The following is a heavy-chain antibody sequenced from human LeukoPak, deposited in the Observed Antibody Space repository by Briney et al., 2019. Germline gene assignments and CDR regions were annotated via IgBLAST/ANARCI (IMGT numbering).Heavy chain of an antibody. CDR3: ERMGLEGGDSIGFYS. J-gene: IGHJ5*01. CDR1: GYTFTDYF. CDR2: INPNIGDA. Sequence: ASVKVSCKASGYTFTDYFIHWVRQAPGQGLEWMGWINPNIGDAGYAQKVQDRVTMTRDRSINTAYMELSRLTSDDTSVYYCERMGLEGGDSIGFYSWGQGTLVTVSS. V-gene: IGHV1-2*02. D-gene: IGHD2-21*02.